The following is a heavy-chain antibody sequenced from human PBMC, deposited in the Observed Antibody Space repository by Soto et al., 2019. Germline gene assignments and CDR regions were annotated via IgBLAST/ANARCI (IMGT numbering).Heavy chain of an antibody. D-gene: IGHD3-9*01. J-gene: IGHJ4*02. V-gene: IGHV1-2*02. CDR1: GYTLTGYY. CDR2: INPNSGGT. Sequence: GASVKGSRKASGYTLTGYYMDRVRQAPGQGLEGKGWINPNSGGTNYAQKFQGRVTMTRDTSISTAYMELSRLRSDDTAVYYCATSTHNYDILTGYYLSPSAFDYWGQGTLVTVSS. CDR3: ATSTHNYDILTGYYLSPSAFDY.